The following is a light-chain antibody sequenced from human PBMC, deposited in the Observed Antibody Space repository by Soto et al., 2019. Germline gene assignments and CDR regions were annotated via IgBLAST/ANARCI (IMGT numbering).Light chain of an antibody. J-gene: IGLJ3*02. Sequence: QSVLTQPPSASGTPGQRVTISCPGSSSNIGSNTVNWYQQLPGTAPKLLIYSNNQRPSGVPDRFSGSKSGTSASLAISGLQSEDEADYYCAAWDDSLNGRWVFGGGTKLTVL. CDR1: SSNIGSNT. CDR2: SNN. V-gene: IGLV1-44*01. CDR3: AAWDDSLNGRWV.